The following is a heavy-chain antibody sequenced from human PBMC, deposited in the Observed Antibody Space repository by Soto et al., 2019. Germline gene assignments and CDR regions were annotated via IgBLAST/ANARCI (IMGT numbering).Heavy chain of an antibody. CDR1: GLTFSSYG. D-gene: IGHD3-22*01. CDR2: ISYDGSNE. Sequence: QVQLVESGGGVVQPGGSLRLSCAASGLTFSSYGMHWVRQAPGKGLEWVAHISYDGSNEHYVDSVKGRFTISRDNSKNSLYLQMTSLRAEDTAVYYCAEDSYYHDRTGYYSFDYWGQGTLVTVSS. CDR3: AEDSYYHDRTGYYSFDY. V-gene: IGHV3-30*18. J-gene: IGHJ4*02.